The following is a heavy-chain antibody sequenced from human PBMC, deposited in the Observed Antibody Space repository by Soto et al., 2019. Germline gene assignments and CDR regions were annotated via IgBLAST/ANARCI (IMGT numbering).Heavy chain of an antibody. J-gene: IGHJ6*02. D-gene: IGHD2-15*01. CDR1: GFTFSSYW. Sequence: EVQLVESGGGLVQPGGSLRLSCAASGFTFSSYWMHWVRQAPGQGLVWVSRINSDGSSTSYADSVKGRFTISRVNAKSSMYLQMNGVRGEDTSVYYCARGVKDARGGCSCGSGYDYYGMDGAGQGATVTVS. CDR3: ARGVKDARGGCSCGSGYDYYGMDG. CDR2: INSDGSST. V-gene: IGHV3-74*01.